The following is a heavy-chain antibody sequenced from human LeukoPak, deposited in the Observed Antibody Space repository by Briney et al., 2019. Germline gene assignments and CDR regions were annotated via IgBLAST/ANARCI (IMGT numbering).Heavy chain of an antibody. V-gene: IGHV3-7*01. D-gene: IGHD1-1*01. Sequence: QPGGSLRLSCAASGFAFSTYWMIWVRQAPGKGLEWVASIGKDGSEKSYVDSVKGRFTISRDNARNSLYLQMSSLRVEDTAVCYCARDIVYLQLQNWGQGTLVTVSS. CDR3: ARDIVYLQLQN. CDR1: GFAFSTYW. CDR2: IGKDGSEK. J-gene: IGHJ4*02.